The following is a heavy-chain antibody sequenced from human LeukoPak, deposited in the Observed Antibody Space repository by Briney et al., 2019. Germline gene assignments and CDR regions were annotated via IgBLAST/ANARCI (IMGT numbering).Heavy chain of an antibody. J-gene: IGHJ5*02. D-gene: IGHD3-10*01. CDR3: ARGSPYGRNWFDP. Sequence: SETLSLTCAVYGGSFSGYYWSWIRQPPGKGLEWIGEINHSGSTNYNPSLKSRVTISVDTSKNQFSLKLSSVTAADTAEYYCARGSPYGRNWFDPWGQGTLVTVSS. CDR2: INHSGST. CDR1: GGSFSGYY. V-gene: IGHV4-34*01.